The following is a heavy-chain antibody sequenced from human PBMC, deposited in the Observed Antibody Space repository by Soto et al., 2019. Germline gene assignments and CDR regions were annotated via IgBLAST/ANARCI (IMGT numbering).Heavy chain of an antibody. J-gene: IGHJ6*02. CDR1: GYSFTIYA. Sequence: QVQLVQSGDEVKKPGASVKDSCKASGYSFTIYAMHWLRQAPGQRLEWMGWINAGNGNTKYSQKFQGRVTITRDTSASTAYMELSSLRSEDTGVYYCARDPRGYYGMDVWGQGTTVTVSS. V-gene: IGHV1-3*01. CDR2: INAGNGNT. CDR3: ARDPRGYYGMDV.